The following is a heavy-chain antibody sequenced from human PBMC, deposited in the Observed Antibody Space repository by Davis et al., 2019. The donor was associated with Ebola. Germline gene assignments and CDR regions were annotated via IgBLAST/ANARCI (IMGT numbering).Heavy chain of an antibody. Sequence: ASVKVSCKASGYTFTSYYMHWVRQAPGQGLEWMGIINPSGGSTSYAQKFQGRVTMTRDTSTSTVYMELSSLRSEDTAVYYCAREERITMIVVARGSYYYGMDVWGKGTTVTVSS. CDR2: INPSGGST. CDR3: AREERITMIVVARGSYYYGMDV. V-gene: IGHV1-46*01. D-gene: IGHD3-22*01. CDR1: GYTFTSYY. J-gene: IGHJ6*04.